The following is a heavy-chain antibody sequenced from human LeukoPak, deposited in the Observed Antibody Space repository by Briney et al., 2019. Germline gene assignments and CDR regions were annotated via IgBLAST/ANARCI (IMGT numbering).Heavy chain of an antibody. Sequence: ASVKVSCKASGYTFTSYGISWVRQAPGQGLEWMGWISAYNGNTNYAQKLQGRVTMTTDTSTSTAYMELRSLRSDDTAVYYCARNQCRRSCYPLLYYYYGMDVWGKGTTVTVSS. D-gene: IGHD2-15*01. CDR3: ARNQCRRSCYPLLYYYYGMDV. V-gene: IGHV1-18*04. J-gene: IGHJ6*04. CDR2: ISAYNGNT. CDR1: GYTFTSYG.